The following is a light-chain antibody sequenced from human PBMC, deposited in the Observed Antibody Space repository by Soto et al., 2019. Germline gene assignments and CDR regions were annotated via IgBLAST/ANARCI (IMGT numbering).Light chain of an antibody. CDR3: SSYAGSNNVV. Sequence: QSALTQPPSASGSPGQSVTISCTGTSSDVGGYNYVSWYQQHPGKAPKLMIYEVSKRPSGVPDRFSGSKSGNTASLTVSGLHAEYEADYYCSSYAGSNNVVFGGRTQLTVL. V-gene: IGLV2-8*01. CDR1: SSDVGGYNY. J-gene: IGLJ2*01. CDR2: EVS.